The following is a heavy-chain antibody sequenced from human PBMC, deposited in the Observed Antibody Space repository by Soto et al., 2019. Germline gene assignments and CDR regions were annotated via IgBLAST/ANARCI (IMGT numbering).Heavy chain of an antibody. CDR2: ISSSSSTI. CDR3: ARDRVVVVAAGTWFDP. J-gene: IGHJ5*02. CDR1: GFTFSSYS. Sequence: EVQLVESGGGLVQPGGSLRLSCAASGFTFSSYSMNWVRQAPGKGLEWVSYISSSSSTIYYADSVKGRFTISRDNAKNSLYLQMNSLRDEDTAVYYCARDRVVVVAAGTWFDPWGQGTLVTVSS. D-gene: IGHD2-15*01. V-gene: IGHV3-48*02.